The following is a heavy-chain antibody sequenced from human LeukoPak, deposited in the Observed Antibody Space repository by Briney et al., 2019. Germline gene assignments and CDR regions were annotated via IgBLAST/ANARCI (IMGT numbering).Heavy chain of an antibody. CDR1: GGTFISYA. J-gene: IGHJ5*02. CDR3: ARSYDSSGYDLEP. V-gene: IGHV1-69*05. Sequence: GASVKVSCQASGGTFISYAISGVGQARGQGGEGMGGIIPIFGTANYAQKSQGRLTITTDESTSTAYMEPSSLRSDDTAVYYCARSYDSSGYDLEPWGQGPLVTVSS. D-gene: IGHD3-22*01. CDR2: IIPIFGTA.